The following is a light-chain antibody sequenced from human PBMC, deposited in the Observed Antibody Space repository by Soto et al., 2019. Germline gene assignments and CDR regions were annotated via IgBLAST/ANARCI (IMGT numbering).Light chain of an antibody. CDR1: QSILFSSNNKNY. V-gene: IGKV4-1*01. Sequence: DIVMTQSPDSLAVSLGERATINCKSSQSILFSSNNKNYLTWYQQKPGQPPKPLIYWASTRESGVPDRFSGSGSGTDFTLTISRLEPEDFAVFYCQHYGTSPPVYTFGQGTKLEIK. J-gene: IGKJ2*01. CDR3: QHYGTSPPVYT. CDR2: WAS.